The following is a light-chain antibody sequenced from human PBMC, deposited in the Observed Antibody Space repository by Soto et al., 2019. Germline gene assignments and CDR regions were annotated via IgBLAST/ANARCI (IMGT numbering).Light chain of an antibody. J-gene: IGKJ1*01. V-gene: IGKV1-5*01. CDR1: QSISSW. CDR3: QQYGSSPT. CDR2: DAS. Sequence: DSQMTQSPSTLSASVGDRVTITCRASQSISSWLAWYQQKPGKAPKLLIYDASSLESGVPSRFSGSGSGTEFTLTISRLEPEDFAVYYCQQYGSSPTFAQGTKVDIK.